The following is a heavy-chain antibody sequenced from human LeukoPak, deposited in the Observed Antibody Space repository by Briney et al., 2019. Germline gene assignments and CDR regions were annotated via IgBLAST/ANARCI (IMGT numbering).Heavy chain of an antibody. D-gene: IGHD3-10*01. CDR2: ISYDGSNK. J-gene: IGHJ4*02. V-gene: IGHV3-30*04. CDR3: ARDAFYSSGTYFDY. CDR1: GFTFSSYA. Sequence: GGSLRLSCAASGFTFSSYAMHWVRQAPGKGLEWVAVISYDGSNKYYADSVKGRFTISRDNSKNTLYLQMNSLEPDDTAVYYCARDAFYSSGTYFDYWGQGTPVTVSS.